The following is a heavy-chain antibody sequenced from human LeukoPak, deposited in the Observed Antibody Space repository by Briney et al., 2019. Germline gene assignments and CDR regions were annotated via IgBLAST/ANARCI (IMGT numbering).Heavy chain of an antibody. V-gene: IGHV3-23*01. CDR2: ISGRDGNT. CDR3: AKDAKKPYYYDSSGYQPFFDY. D-gene: IGHD3-22*01. J-gene: IGHJ4*02. Sequence: GGSLRLSCAASGFTFSTYGMNWVRQAPGKGLEWVSAISGRDGNTYYADSVKGRFTISRDNSKNTLYLQMNSLRAEDTAVYYCAKDAKKPYYYDSSGYQPFFDYWGQGTLVTVSS. CDR1: GFTFSTYG.